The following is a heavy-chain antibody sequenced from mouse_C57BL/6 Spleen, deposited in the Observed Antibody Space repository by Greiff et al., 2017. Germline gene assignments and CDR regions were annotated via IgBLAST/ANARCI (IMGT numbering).Heavy chain of an antibody. V-gene: IGHV14-4*01. Sequence: EVQLQQSGAELVRPGASVKLSCTASGFNIKDDYMHWVKQRPEQGLEWIGWIDPENGDTEYASKFQGKATITADTSSNTAYLQLSSLTSEDTAVYYCTTGGNGFWGQGTLVTVSA. CDR2: IDPENGDT. J-gene: IGHJ3*01. CDR3: TTGGNGF. CDR1: GFNIKDDY. D-gene: IGHD1-2*01.